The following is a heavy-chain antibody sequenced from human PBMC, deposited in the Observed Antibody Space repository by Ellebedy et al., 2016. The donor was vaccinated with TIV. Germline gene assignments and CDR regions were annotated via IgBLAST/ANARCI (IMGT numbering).Heavy chain of an antibody. D-gene: IGHD3-9*01. V-gene: IGHV3-30*18. CDR3: AKEAYDILTGSQMHGMDV. J-gene: IGHJ6*02. CDR1: GFTFSRYW. CDR2: ISYDGREK. Sequence: GESLKISCAASGFTFSRYWMSWVRQAPGKGLEWVAFISYDGREKFYADSVKGRFTISRGNSESTLHVQMNSLRPEDTAVYYCAKEAYDILTGSQMHGMDVWGQGTTVTVSS.